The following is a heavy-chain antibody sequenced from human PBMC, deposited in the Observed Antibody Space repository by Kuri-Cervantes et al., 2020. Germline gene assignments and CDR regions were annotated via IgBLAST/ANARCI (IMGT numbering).Heavy chain of an antibody. V-gene: IGHV3-30*03. CDR3: ARGYSGYDSVFDY. Sequence: GESLKISCAASGFTFSSYGMHWVRQAPGKGLEWVAVISYDGSNKYYADSVKGRFTISRDNSKNTLYLQMNSLRAEDTAVYYCARGYSGYDSVFDYWGQGTLVTVSS. D-gene: IGHD5-12*01. J-gene: IGHJ4*02. CDR2: ISYDGSNK. CDR1: GFTFSSYG.